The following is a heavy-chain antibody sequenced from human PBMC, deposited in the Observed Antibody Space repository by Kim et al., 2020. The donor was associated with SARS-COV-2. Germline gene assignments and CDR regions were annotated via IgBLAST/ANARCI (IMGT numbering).Heavy chain of an antibody. D-gene: IGHD2-8*01. V-gene: IGHV3-23*01. CDR1: GFTFSSYA. CDR2: ISSSGGST. J-gene: IGHJ4*02. CDR3: AKDRYCTNGVCPIDY. Sequence: GGSLRLSCAASGFTFSSYAMSWVRQAPGKGLEWVSAISSSGGSTYYADSVKGRFTISRDNSKNTLYLQMNSLRAEDTAVYYCAKDRYCTNGVCPIDYWGQGTPVTVSS.